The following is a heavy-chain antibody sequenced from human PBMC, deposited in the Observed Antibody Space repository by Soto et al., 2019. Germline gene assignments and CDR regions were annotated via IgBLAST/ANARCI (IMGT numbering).Heavy chain of an antibody. D-gene: IGHD6-13*01. CDR3: ARGDIAAAGKGPCDY. CDR2: INPSGGST. CDR1: GYTFTSYY. Sequence: ASVKVSCKASGYTFTSYYMHWVRQAPGQGLEWMGIINPSGGSTSYAQKFQGRVTMTRDTSTSTVYMELSSLRSEDTAVYYCARGDIAAAGKGPCDYWDQGTLVTVSS. J-gene: IGHJ4*02. V-gene: IGHV1-46*01.